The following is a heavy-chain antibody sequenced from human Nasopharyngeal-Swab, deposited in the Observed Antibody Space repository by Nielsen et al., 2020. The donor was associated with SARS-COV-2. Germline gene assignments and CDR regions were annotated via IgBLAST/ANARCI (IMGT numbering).Heavy chain of an antibody. CDR1: GGSISSGDYY. V-gene: IGHV4-30-4*02. CDR3: ARGGMLYYGSGTY. D-gene: IGHD3-10*01. J-gene: IGHJ4*02. Sequence: SDTLSLTCTVSGGSISSGDYYWSWIRQPPGKSREWIGYIYFGGSTNYNASLKSRVTISEDTSKNQFSLKLTSVTAADTAVYYCARGGMLYYGSGTYWGQGTLVTVSS. CDR2: IYFGGST.